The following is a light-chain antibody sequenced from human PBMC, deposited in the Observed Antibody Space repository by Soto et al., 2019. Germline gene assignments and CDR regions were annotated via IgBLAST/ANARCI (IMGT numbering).Light chain of an antibody. Sequence: QPVLTQPPSVSGAPGQRVTISCTGSSSNIGAGYDVHWYQQLPGTAPKLLIYGNSNRPSGVPDRFSGSKSGNTASLTISGLQAEDEADYYCTSYTTSSTLVFGGGTKVTVL. CDR2: GNS. CDR1: SSNIGAGYD. J-gene: IGLJ2*01. CDR3: TSYTTSSTLV. V-gene: IGLV1-40*01.